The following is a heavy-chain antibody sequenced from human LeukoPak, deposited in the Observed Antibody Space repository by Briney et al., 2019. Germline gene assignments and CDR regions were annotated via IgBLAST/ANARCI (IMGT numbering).Heavy chain of an antibody. Sequence: SETLSLTCTVSGGSISSYYWSWIRQPPGKGLEWIGYIYYSGSTNYNPSLKSRVIISVDTSKNQFSLKLSSVTAADTAVYYCARGYSSSWRPYAFDIWGQGTMVTVSS. CDR2: IYYSGST. V-gene: IGHV4-59*08. D-gene: IGHD6-13*01. CDR1: GGSISSYY. J-gene: IGHJ3*02. CDR3: ARGYSSSWRPYAFDI.